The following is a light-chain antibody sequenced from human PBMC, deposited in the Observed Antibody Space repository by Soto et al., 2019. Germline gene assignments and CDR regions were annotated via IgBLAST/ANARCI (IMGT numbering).Light chain of an antibody. J-gene: IGKJ1*01. V-gene: IGKV1-17*01. CDR1: QGIGDG. CDR3: LQYTSYPMT. CDR2: AAS. Sequence: DIQMTQSPSSLPASVGDSVTITCRASQGIGDGLGWFQQKPGKAPKRLMYAASTLQSGVPSRFSGSRSGTEFTRTINTLQPEDFATYFCLQYTSYPMTFGQGTKVEIK.